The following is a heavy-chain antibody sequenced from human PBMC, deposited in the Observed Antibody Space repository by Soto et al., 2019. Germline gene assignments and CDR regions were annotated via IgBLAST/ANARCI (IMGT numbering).Heavy chain of an antibody. D-gene: IGHD4-17*01. CDR1: GFSLNTSGVG. Sequence: QITLKESGPTLLKPTQTLTLTCTFSGFSLNTSGVGVCWIRQPPGKALEWHALIYWDDDKPYSPSLKSRLTITKDTSKNQVVLTMTNMDPVETGTYYCAHRPYGDYPIDYWCQGTLVTVSS. V-gene: IGHV2-5*02. CDR2: IYWDDDK. J-gene: IGHJ4*02. CDR3: AHRPYGDYPIDY.